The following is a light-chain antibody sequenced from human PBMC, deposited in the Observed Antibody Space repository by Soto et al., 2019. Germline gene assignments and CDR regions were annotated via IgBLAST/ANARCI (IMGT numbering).Light chain of an antibody. J-gene: IGKJ1*01. V-gene: IGKV1-5*01. CDR2: DAS. CDR1: QSISNW. Sequence: DIQMTQSPSTLSASVGDRVTITCRASQSISNWLAWYQQKPGKVPKLLIYDASSLEGGVPSRFSGSGSGTEITLTISSLQPDDFATYYCQQYSNYFPWTFGQGTKVDIK. CDR3: QQYSNYFPWT.